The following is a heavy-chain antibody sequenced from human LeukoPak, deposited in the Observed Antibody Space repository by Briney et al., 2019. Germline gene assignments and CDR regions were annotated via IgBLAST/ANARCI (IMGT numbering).Heavy chain of an antibody. CDR2: ISSTGNYI. CDR1: GFIFSIFN. CDR3: ASVSTGPV. V-gene: IGHV3-21*01. J-gene: IGHJ4*02. Sequence: GGSLRVSCVGSGFIFSIFNMNWVRQAPGKGLEWVSSISSTGNYIHYADSVKGRFTISRDNAQKSLYLQMNSLRVEDSAVYYCASVSTGPVWGQGTLVTVSS. D-gene: IGHD1-1*01.